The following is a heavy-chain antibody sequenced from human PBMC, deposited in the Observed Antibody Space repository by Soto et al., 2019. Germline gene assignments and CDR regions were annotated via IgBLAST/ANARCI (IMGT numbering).Heavy chain of an antibody. V-gene: IGHV4-61*01. CDR2: IYYSGST. CDR3: ARDRHNNWFDP. Sequence: LSLNCTVSGGSVSSGSYYWSWIRQPPGKGLEWIGYIYYSGSTNYNPSLKSRVTISVDTSKNQFSLKLSSVTAADTAVYYCARDRHNNWFDPWGQGTLVTVSS. J-gene: IGHJ5*02. CDR1: GGSVSSGSYY.